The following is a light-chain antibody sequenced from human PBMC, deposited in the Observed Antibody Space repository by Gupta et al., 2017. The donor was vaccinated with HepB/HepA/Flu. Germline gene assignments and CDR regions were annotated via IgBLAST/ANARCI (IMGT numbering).Light chain of an antibody. V-gene: IGLV10-54*04. Sequence: QAGLTQPPSVSKGLRQTATLTCTGNSYNVGYEGATWLQQHRGHPPKLLSYRNNDRPSAISERFAASRSGNTASLTITGLQPEDEADDFCSEWDSSLNVGGLGGGTKLTVL. CDR1: SYNVGYEG. CDR3: SEWDSSLNVGG. J-gene: IGLJ3*02. CDR2: RNN.